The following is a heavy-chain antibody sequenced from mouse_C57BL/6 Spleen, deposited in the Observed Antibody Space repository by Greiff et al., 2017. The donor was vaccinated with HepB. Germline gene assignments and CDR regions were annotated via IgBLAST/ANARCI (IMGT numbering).Heavy chain of an antibody. CDR1: GYTFTSYW. CDR3: ARENGRSYPFAY. V-gene: IGHV1-69*01. J-gene: IGHJ3*01. Sequence: QVQLQQPGAELVMPGASVKLSCKASGYTFTSYWMHWVKQRPGQGLEWIGEIDPSDSYTNYNQKFKGKSTLTVDKSSSTAYMQLSSLTSEDAAVYYCARENGRSYPFAYWGQGTLVTVSA. CDR2: IDPSDSYT. D-gene: IGHD1-1*01.